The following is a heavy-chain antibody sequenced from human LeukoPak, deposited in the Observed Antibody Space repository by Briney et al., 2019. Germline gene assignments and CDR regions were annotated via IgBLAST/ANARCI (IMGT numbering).Heavy chain of an antibody. CDR2: ISSSSYI. Sequence: GGSLRLSCAASGFTFSSYSMNWVRQAPGKGLEWVSSISSSSYIYYADSVKGRFTISRDNAKNSLYLQMNSLGADDTAVYYCARGGSGSYYHLHDYWGQGTLVTVSS. D-gene: IGHD1-26*01. V-gene: IGHV3-21*01. CDR1: GFTFSSYS. CDR3: ARGGSGSYYHLHDY. J-gene: IGHJ4*02.